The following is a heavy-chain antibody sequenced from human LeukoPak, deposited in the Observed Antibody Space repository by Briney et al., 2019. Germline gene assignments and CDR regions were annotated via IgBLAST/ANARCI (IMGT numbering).Heavy chain of an antibody. CDR1: GFIFRSYW. CDR3: ARLKQWPDAFDI. V-gene: IGHV3-7*01. J-gene: IGHJ3*02. CDR2: IKQDGSEK. D-gene: IGHD6-19*01. Sequence: PGGSLRLSCAASGFIFRSYWMSWVRQAPGKGLEWVANIKQDGSEKYYVDSVKGRFTISRDNAKNSLCLQMNSLRAEDTAVYYCARLKQWPDAFDIWGQGTMVTVSS.